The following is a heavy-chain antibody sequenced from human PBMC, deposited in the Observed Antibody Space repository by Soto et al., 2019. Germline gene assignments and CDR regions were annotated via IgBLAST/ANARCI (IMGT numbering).Heavy chain of an antibody. CDR1: GYNLTELS. V-gene: IGHV1-24*01. CDR2: FDPEDGET. D-gene: IGHD3-10*01. Sequence: ASVKVSCKVSGYNLTELSMHWVRQAPGKGLEWMGGFDPEDGETIYAQKFQGRVTMTEDTSTDTAYMELSSLRSEDTAVYYCATWRRITMVRGVIISEAFWFDPWGQGTLVTVSS. CDR3: ATWRRITMVRGVIISEAFWFDP. J-gene: IGHJ5*02.